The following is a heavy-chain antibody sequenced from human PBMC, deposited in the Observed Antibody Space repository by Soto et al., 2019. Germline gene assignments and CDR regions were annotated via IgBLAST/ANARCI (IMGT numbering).Heavy chain of an antibody. CDR1: GGSISSYY. Sequence: QVQLQESGPGLVKPSETLSLTCTVSGGSISSYYWSWIRQPPGKGLEWIGYIYYSGSTNYNPSLKSRVTISVDTSKNQFSLKLSSVTAADTAVYYCARGTGGYSGYDPSYYYYMDVWGKGTTVTVSS. CDR3: ARGTGGYSGYDPSYYYYMDV. V-gene: IGHV4-59*01. CDR2: IYYSGST. J-gene: IGHJ6*03. D-gene: IGHD5-12*01.